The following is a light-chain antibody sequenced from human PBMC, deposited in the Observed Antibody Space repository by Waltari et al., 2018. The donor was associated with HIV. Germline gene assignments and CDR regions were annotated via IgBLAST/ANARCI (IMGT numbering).Light chain of an antibody. CDR1: RSAVCAYNY. CDR2: EVS. V-gene: IGLV2-8*01. J-gene: IGLJ2*01. CDR3: SSYTGSDNLV. Sequence: QSALTPPPYASGAPAQSVTISCTGTRSAVCAYNYVSWYQPHPDKAPKLMIYEVSNRPSGVPDRFSGSGSGNTASLTVSGLQAEDEADYYCSSYTGSDNLVFGGGTKLTVL.